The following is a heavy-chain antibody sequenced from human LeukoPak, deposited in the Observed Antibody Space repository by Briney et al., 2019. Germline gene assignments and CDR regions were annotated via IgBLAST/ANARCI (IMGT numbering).Heavy chain of an antibody. J-gene: IGHJ6*03. CDR3: ARPNKPEVITIFGPADYYYMDV. V-gene: IGHV3-48*04. Sequence: GGSLRLSCAASGFTFSSYSMNWVRQAPGKGLEWVSYISSSSSTIYYADSVKGRFTISRDNAKNSLYLQMNSLRAEDTAVYYCARPNKPEVITIFGPADYYYMDVWGKGTTVTVSS. D-gene: IGHD3-3*01. CDR1: GFTFSSYS. CDR2: ISSSSSTI.